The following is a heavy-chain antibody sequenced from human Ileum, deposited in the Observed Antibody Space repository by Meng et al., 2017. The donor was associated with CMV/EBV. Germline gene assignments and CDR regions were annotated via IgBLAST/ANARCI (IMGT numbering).Heavy chain of an antibody. CDR2: IYYSGSS. J-gene: IGHJ4*02. CDR1: GGSISRGGYY. CDR3: ARGIRRGTPYFDF. V-gene: IGHV4-31*02. Sequence: ASGGSISRGGYYWTWIRQHPTEGLEWIGYIYYSGSSYYNPSLKSRVTMSVDTSKNQFSLNVSSVTDADTAIYFCARGIRRGTPYFDFWGQGALVTVSS. D-gene: IGHD1-26*01.